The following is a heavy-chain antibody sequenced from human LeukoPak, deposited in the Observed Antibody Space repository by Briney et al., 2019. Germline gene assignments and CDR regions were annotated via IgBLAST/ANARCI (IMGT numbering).Heavy chain of an antibody. V-gene: IGHV1-2*02. CDR1: GYTFTGYY. J-gene: IGHJ4*02. CDR3: ARDRRYYYGSGITDY. CDR2: INPNSGGT. D-gene: IGHD3-10*01. Sequence: ASVKVSCKASGYTFTGYYMHWVRQAPGQGLEWMGWINPNSGGTNYAQKFQGRVTMTRDTSISTAYMELSRLRSDDTAVCYCARDRRYYYGSGITDYWGQGTLVTVSS.